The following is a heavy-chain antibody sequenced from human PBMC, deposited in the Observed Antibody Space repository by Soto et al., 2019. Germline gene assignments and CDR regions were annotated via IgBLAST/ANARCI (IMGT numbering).Heavy chain of an antibody. V-gene: IGHV4-31*02. Sequence: QVQLQESGPGLVKPSQTLTLTCTVSDDSITGGGYFWTWIRQLPGKGLEWLGSTYYRGNTFYNPSLTSRGTISRDPSQRRGSLRVTSVTAADTAIYFCARGGSGTYHVWGQGTLVIVSS. J-gene: IGHJ4*02. D-gene: IGHD3-10*01. CDR1: DDSITGGGYF. CDR3: ARGGSGTYHV. CDR2: TYYRGNT.